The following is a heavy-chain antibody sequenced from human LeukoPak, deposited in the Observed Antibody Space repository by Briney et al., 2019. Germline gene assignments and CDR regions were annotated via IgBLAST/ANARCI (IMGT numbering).Heavy chain of an antibody. J-gene: IGHJ4*02. CDR2: ISTKEGNT. CDR3: ARDGRGFDY. V-gene: IGHV1-18*01. CDR1: GYNFATDG. D-gene: IGHD5-24*01. Sequence: ASVKVSCKASGYNFATDGICWVRQAPGQGLEWVGWISTKEGNTNYAQKLEGRVTISADTSTSTAYMELRSLRSDDTAVYYCARDGRGFDYWGQGTLVSVSS.